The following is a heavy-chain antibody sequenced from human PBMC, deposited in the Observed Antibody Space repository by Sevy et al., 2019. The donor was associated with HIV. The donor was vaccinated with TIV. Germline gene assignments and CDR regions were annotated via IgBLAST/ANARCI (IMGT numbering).Heavy chain of an antibody. CDR2: INHSGST. D-gene: IGHD3-3*01. V-gene: IGHV4-34*01. CDR3: ARVVRFLEWLFTAGYYMDV. CDR1: GGSFSGYY. J-gene: IGHJ6*03. Sequence: SETLSLTCAVYGGSFSGYYWSWIRQPPGKGLEWIGEINHSGSTNYNPSLKSRVTISVDTSKNQFSLKLSSVTAADTAVYYCARVVRFLEWLFTAGYYMDVWSKGTTVTVSS.